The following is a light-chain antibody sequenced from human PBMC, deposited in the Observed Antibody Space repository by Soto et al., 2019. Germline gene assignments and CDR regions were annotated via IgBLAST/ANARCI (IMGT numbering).Light chain of an antibody. CDR1: QVLLHSSGYNY. V-gene: IGKV2-28*01. CDR3: MQPLQTPWT. Sequence: DIVMTQSPLSLRVTPGGAASSSCRSSQVLLHSSGYNYLHWYLQKPGQSPQLLISLVSDRAPGVPDRFSGSGSGTDFTLKISRVEAEDVGVYYCMQPLQTPWTFGQGTKVDIK. CDR2: LVS. J-gene: IGKJ1*01.